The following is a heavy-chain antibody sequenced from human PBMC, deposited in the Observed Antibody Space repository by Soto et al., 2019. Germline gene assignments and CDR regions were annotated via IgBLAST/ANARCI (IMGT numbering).Heavy chain of an antibody. V-gene: IGHV2-5*02. CDR3: AHIPGIAAEFRD. D-gene: IGHD6-13*01. CDR1: GFSLSTSGVG. Sequence: QITLKESGPTLVKPTQTLTLTCTFSGFSLSTSGVGVGWIRQPPGKALEWLALIYWDDDKRYSPSLKSRLTITKDTSKTQVVLTMTNMDPVDTATYYCAHIPGIAAEFRDWGQGTLVTVSS. J-gene: IGHJ4*02. CDR2: IYWDDDK.